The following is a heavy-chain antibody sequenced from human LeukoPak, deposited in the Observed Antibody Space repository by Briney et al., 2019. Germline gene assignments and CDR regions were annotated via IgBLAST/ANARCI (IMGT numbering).Heavy chain of an antibody. CDR1: GLTFSSYW. J-gene: IGHJ4*02. D-gene: IGHD3-22*01. CDR2: IKEDGSRK. Sequence: PAGSLRLSCAASGLTFSSYWMTWVRQAPGKGLEWVANIKEDGSRKNYLDSAKGRSTISKDNTKNTLYLQMNSRRAEDTAVYYCATPLDYYDSSGYHQGGDWGQGTLVTVSS. V-gene: IGHV3-7*03. CDR3: ATPLDYYDSSGYHQGGD.